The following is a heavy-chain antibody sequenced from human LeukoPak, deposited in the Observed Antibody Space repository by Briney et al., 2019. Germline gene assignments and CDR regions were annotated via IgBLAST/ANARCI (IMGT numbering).Heavy chain of an antibody. D-gene: IGHD2-2*01. J-gene: IGHJ5*02. Sequence: GGSLRLSCAASGFTFSDYWMVWVRQAPGKGLVWVSRILSDGSSTSYADSVKGRFTISRDIAKNTLYLQMNSLGAEDTAVYYCARVRITRANWFDPWGQGTLVTVSS. V-gene: IGHV3-74*01. CDR3: ARVRITRANWFDP. CDR2: ILSDGSST. CDR1: GFTFSDYW.